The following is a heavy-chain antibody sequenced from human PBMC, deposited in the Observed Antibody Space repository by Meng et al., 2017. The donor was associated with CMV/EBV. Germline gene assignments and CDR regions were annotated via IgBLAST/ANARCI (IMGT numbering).Heavy chain of an antibody. Sequence: GSGYGFPSYWISGVRQMPGKGLEWMGRIDPSDSYTNYSPSFQGHVTISADKSISTAYLQWSSLKASDTAMYYCARLNIITGTTRSDYWGQGTLVTVSS. CDR3: ARLNIITGTTRSDY. CDR1: GYGFPSYW. D-gene: IGHD1-7*01. V-gene: IGHV5-10-1*01. J-gene: IGHJ4*02. CDR2: IDPSDSYT.